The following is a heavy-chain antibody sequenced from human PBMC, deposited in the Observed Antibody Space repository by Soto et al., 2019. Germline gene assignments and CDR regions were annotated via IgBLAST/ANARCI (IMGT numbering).Heavy chain of an antibody. Sequence: QLQLQESGSGLVKPSQTLSLTCAVSGGSISSGGYSWSWIRQPPGKGLEWIGYIYHSGSTYYNPSLNSRVTIAVDRSKNQFSLKLSSVTAADTAVYYCAGDSGYSGYAYFDYWGQGTLVTVSS. CDR1: GGSISSGGYS. J-gene: IGHJ4*02. V-gene: IGHV4-30-2*01. CDR3: AGDSGYSGYAYFDY. CDR2: IYHSGST. D-gene: IGHD5-12*01.